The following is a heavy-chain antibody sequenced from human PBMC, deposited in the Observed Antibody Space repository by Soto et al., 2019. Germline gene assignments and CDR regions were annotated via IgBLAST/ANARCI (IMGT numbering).Heavy chain of an antibody. V-gene: IGHV4-59*01. J-gene: IGHJ6*02. CDR2: IYYSGST. CDR3: ARVSRDTVVVPAAIEYYYGMDV. Sequence: KASETLSLTCTVSGGSISSYYWSWIRQPPGKGLEWIGYIYYSGSTNYNPSLKSRVTISVDTSKNQFSLKLSSVTAADTAVYYCARVSRDTVVVPAAIEYYYGMDVWGQGTTVTVSS. CDR1: GGSISSYY. D-gene: IGHD2-2*02.